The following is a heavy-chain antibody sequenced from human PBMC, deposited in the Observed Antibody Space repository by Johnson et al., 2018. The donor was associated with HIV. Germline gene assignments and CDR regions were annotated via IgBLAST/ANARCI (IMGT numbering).Heavy chain of an antibody. CDR3: ARADITYSYYDSTGYYYHDDFDI. J-gene: IGHJ3*02. CDR1: GFSFDDYG. D-gene: IGHD3-22*01. CDR2: TWYDGSNQ. Sequence: QVQLVESGGGLVQPGRSLRLSCAASGFSFDDYGMHWVRQAPGKGLEWVAVTWYDGSNQYYADSVKGRFSISRDNSKNTLYLQMSSLRAEDTAVYYCARADITYSYYDSTGYYYHDDFDIWGQGTMVTVSS. V-gene: IGHV3-33*08.